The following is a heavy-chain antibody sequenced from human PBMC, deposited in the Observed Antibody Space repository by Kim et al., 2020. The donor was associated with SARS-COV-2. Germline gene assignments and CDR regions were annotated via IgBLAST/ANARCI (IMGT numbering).Heavy chain of an antibody. CDR2: IYYSGST. CDR1: GGSISSGDYY. CDR3: ARDSAVTIFGVGYYYYGMDV. V-gene: IGHV4-30-4*01. D-gene: IGHD3-3*01. J-gene: IGHJ6*02. Sequence: SETLSLTCTVSGGSISSGDYYWSWIRQPPGKGLEWIGYIYYSGSTYYNPSLKSRVTISVDTSKNQFSLKLSSVTAADTAVYYCARDSAVTIFGVGYYYYGMDVWGQGTTVTVSS.